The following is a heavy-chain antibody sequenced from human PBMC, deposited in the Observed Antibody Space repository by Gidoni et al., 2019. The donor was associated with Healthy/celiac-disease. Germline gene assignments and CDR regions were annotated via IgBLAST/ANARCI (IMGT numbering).Heavy chain of an antibody. V-gene: IGHV1-18*04. CDR3: AREDIVVVPAAIDAFDI. CDR2: ISAYNGNT. D-gene: IGHD2-2*01. CDR1: GYTFTSYG. J-gene: IGHJ3*02. Sequence: QVQLGQSGAEVKKPGASVKVSCKASGYTFTSYGISWVRQAPGQGLEWMGWISAYNGNTNYAQKLQGRVTMTTDTSTSTAYMELRSLRSDDTAVYYCAREDIVVVPAAIDAFDIWGQGTMVTVSS.